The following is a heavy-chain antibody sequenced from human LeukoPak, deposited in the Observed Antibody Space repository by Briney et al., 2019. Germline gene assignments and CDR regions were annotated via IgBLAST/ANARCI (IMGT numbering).Heavy chain of an antibody. V-gene: IGHV4-39*07. D-gene: IGHD3-10*01. J-gene: IGHJ4*02. CDR3: ARGSRRITMVRDPYYFDY. CDR1: GGSISSSSYY. Sequence: PSETLSLTCTVSGGSISSSSYYWGWIRQPPGKGLEWIGSIYYSGSTYYNPSLKSRVTISVDRSKNQFSLKLSSVTAADTAVYYCARGSRRITMVRDPYYFDYWGQGTLVTVSS. CDR2: IYYSGST.